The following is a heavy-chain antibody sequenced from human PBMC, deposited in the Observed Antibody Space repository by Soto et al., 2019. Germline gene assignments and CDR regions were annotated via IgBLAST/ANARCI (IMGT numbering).Heavy chain of an antibody. D-gene: IGHD6-19*01. Sequence: QVQLVESGGTVVQPGRSLRLSCAASGFTFSSYALHWVRQAPGKGLEWVTLISYDASNKYYGNSVKGRFTISRDNSKNTLYLQTDSLRAEDTAVFYCARSRGWGIDYWCQGTLVTGSS. CDR2: ISYDASNK. CDR3: ARSRGWGIDY. V-gene: IGHV3-30*03. CDR1: GFTFSSYA. J-gene: IGHJ4*02.